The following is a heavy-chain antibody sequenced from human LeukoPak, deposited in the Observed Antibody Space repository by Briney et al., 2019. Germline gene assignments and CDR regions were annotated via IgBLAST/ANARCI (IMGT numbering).Heavy chain of an antibody. V-gene: IGHV4-4*07. Sequence: SETLSLTCTVSGGSMRSYYWSWIRQPAGKGLEWIGSIHHSGSTNYNPSLKSRVTISLDTSKNQFSLKLSSVTAADTAVYYCARAYGGNSQYFQHWGQGTLVTVSS. D-gene: IGHD4-23*01. CDR2: IHHSGST. CDR3: ARAYGGNSQYFQH. CDR1: GGSMRSYY. J-gene: IGHJ1*01.